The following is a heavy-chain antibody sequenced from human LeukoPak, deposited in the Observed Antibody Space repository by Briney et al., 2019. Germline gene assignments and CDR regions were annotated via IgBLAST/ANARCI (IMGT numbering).Heavy chain of an antibody. CDR1: GYSFTSYW. J-gene: IGHJ2*01. CDR2: IYPGGSDT. D-gene: IGHD3-22*01. Sequence: GESLKISCKGSGYSFTSYWLGWVRQMPGKGLEWMGIIYPGGSDTRYSPSFQGQVTISADKSISTAYLQWSTLKASDSAIYYCARRDSSVYLDWYFDLWGRGTLVTVSS. V-gene: IGHV5-51*01. CDR3: ARRDSSVYLDWYFDL.